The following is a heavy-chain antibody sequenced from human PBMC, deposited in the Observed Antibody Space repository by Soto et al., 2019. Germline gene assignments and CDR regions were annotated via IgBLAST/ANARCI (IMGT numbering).Heavy chain of an antibody. CDR3: ARARGGGAFEI. D-gene: IGHD2-15*01. CDR1: GFTFSIYW. CDR2: LKQDGSEK. Sequence: EVQLVESGGGLVHPGGSLRLSCAASGFTFSIYWMSWVRQAPGKGLGLVANLKQDGSEKSYVDSVKGRFTIPRDNANNSLYLQMTSLRAEDTAVYYCARARGGGAFEIWCQGTIVTVSS. V-gene: IGHV3-7*01. J-gene: IGHJ3*02.